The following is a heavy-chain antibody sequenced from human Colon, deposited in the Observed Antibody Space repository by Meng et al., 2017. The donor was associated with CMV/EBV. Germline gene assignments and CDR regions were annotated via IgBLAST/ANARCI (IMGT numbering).Heavy chain of an antibody. CDR2: IFSSGST. D-gene: IGHD3-16*01. Sequence: SGTGLVNPSHTLSLTYTVSADTVTINTYFCRWIRQPSGKGLYYIGTIFSSGSTYYKSSLKSRTTISGYTSKNQFSLKLYSVTAADTAMYYCAIVVMNFFDNWGQGTLVTVSS. J-gene: IGHJ4*02. CDR3: AIVVMNFFDN. CDR1: ADTVTINTYF. V-gene: IGHV4-39*07.